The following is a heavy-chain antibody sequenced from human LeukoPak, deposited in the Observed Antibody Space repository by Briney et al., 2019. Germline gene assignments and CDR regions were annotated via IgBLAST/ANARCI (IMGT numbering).Heavy chain of an antibody. CDR2: IKQDGTEK. Sequence: GGSLRLSCAASGFTFSRFEMNWVRQAPGKGLEWVANIKQDGTEKYYVDSVKGRFSISRDNAKNSLYLQMNSLRAEDTAVYYCARDFRPDYWGQGTLVTVSS. D-gene: IGHD6-6*01. J-gene: IGHJ4*02. CDR1: GFTFSRFE. V-gene: IGHV3-7*01. CDR3: ARDFRPDY.